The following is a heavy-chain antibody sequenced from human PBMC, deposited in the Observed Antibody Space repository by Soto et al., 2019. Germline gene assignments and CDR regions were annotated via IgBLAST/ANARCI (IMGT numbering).Heavy chain of an antibody. CDR3: ARGPIDYLTKYYYDGMDV. CDR1: GGTFSSYA. Sequence: QVQLVQSGADVTKPGSSVKVSCKASGGTFSSYAISWVRQAPGQGLEWMGGIIPIFGTANYAQKFQGRVTITADESTSTAYLELSSLRSEDTAVYYCARGPIDYLTKYYYDGMDVWGQGTTVTVSS. CDR2: IIPIFGTA. J-gene: IGHJ6*02. V-gene: IGHV1-69*01. D-gene: IGHD4-17*01.